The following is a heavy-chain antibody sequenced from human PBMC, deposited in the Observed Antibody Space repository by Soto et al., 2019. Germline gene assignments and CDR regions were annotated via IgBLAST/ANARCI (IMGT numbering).Heavy chain of an antibody. V-gene: IGHV1-69*04. D-gene: IGHD2-15*01. CDR1: GGTFSSYT. CDR3: ARDLNLYCSGGSCYSGFYYYYGMDV. J-gene: IGHJ6*02. Sequence: GASVKVSCKASGGTFSSYTISWVRQAPGQGLEWMGRIIPILGIANYARKFQGRVTITADKSTSTAYMELSSLRSEDTAVYYCARDLNLYCSGGSCYSGFYYYYGMDVWGQGTTVTVSS. CDR2: IIPILGIA.